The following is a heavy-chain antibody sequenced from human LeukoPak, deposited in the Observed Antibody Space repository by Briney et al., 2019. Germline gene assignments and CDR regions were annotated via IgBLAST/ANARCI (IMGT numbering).Heavy chain of an antibody. D-gene: IGHD1-26*01. J-gene: IGHJ4*02. CDR1: GFTFSNYV. CDR2: MSGSGGSK. CDR3: AEEVGATYPTIDC. V-gene: IGHV3-23*01. Sequence: PGGSLRLSCAPPGFTFSNYVMSGVRPAPERGLEWVSSMSGSGGSKYYAASVKGRFTTSRDNYKNTLFLQMHSLRAEDTALYYCAEEVGATYPTIDCGGQGTLVAVP.